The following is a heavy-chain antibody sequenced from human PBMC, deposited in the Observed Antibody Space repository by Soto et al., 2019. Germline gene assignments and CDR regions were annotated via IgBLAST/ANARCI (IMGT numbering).Heavy chain of an antibody. CDR1: GGSVSSSSYS. Sequence: QLQLQESGPGLVKPSETLSLTCTVSGGSVSSSSYSWGWIRQSPGKGLEWIGTIYSSENTYYNPSLLGRVTISVDTSKNEFSVRLSSVTAADTAVYYCARLNGYCISTNCHGYYGMDVWGQGTTVTVSS. CDR2: IYSSENT. D-gene: IGHD2-2*03. V-gene: IGHV4-39*01. CDR3: ARLNGYCISTNCHGYYGMDV. J-gene: IGHJ6*02.